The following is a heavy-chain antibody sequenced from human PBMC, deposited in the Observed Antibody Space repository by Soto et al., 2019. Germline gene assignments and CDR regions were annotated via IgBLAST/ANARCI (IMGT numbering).Heavy chain of an antibody. J-gene: IGHJ3*02. CDR3: AKSFGYSYGDAFDI. CDR2: ISYDGSNK. D-gene: IGHD5-18*01. V-gene: IGHV3-30*18. Sequence: GGSLRLSCAASGFTFSSYGMHWVRQAPGKGLEWVAVISYDGSNKYYADSVKGRFTISRDNSKNTLYLQMNSLRAEDTAVYYCAKSFGYSYGDAFDIWGQATMVTVSS. CDR1: GFTFSSYG.